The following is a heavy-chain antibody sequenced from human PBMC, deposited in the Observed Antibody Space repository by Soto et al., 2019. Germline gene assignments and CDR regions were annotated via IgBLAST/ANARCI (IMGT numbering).Heavy chain of an antibody. V-gene: IGHV1-18*04. D-gene: IGHD6-13*01. Sequence: QVQLVQSGAEVKKPGASVKVSCKASGYTFTNYGISWVRQAPGQGPEWMGWISGFNGNTKYARKVQGRVTLTTDTSATTAYMELRGLRSDDTAVYYCARGGSSWSAEYYGHWGQGTLVTVSS. CDR1: GYTFTNYG. J-gene: IGHJ1*01. CDR2: ISGFNGNT. CDR3: ARGGSSWSAEYYGH.